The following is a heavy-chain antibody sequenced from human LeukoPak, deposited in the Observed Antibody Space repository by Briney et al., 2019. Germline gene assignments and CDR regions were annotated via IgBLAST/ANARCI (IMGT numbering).Heavy chain of an antibody. CDR3: AKVFSLYYYYYMDV. CDR2: IWYDGSNK. V-gene: IGHV3-33*06. J-gene: IGHJ6*03. Sequence: GGSLRLSCAASGFTFSSYGMHWVRQAPGKGLECVAVIWYDGSNKYYADSVKGRFTISRDNSKNTLYLQMNSLRAEDTAVYYCAKVFSLYYYYYMDVWGTGTTVTVSS. CDR1: GFTFSSYG. D-gene: IGHD3-3*01.